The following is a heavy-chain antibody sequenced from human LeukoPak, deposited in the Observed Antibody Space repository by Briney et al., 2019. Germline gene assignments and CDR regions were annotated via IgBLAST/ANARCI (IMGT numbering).Heavy chain of an antibody. V-gene: IGHV3-66*01. CDR2: IYSGGST. D-gene: IGHD3-10*01. CDR1: GFTISSNY. J-gene: IGHJ4*02. Sequence: GGSLRLSCAASGFTISSNYMSWVRQAPGKGLKWVSVIYSGGSTYYADSVKGRFTISRDNSKNTLYLQMNSLRAEDTAVYYCARVLPRSGGFDYWGQGTLVTVSS. CDR3: ARVLPRSGGFDY.